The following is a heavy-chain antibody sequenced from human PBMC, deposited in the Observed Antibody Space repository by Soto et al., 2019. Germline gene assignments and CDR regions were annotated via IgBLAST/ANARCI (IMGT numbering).Heavy chain of an antibody. CDR1: GFIFDEYA. CDR3: AKGGASRVDALDV. J-gene: IGHJ3*01. CDR2: VSWNSATI. V-gene: IGHV3-9*01. Sequence: VQLVESGGGLAQPGRSLRLSCAASGFIFDEYAMHWVRQVPGKGLEWVSTVSWNSATIAYADSVKGRFIISRDSATNSLYLQMSSLRPEDTAFYYCAKGGASRVDALDVWGQGTLVTVSS. D-gene: IGHD3-16*01.